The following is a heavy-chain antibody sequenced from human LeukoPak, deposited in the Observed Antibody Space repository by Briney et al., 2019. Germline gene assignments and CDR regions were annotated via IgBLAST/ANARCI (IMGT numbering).Heavy chain of an antibody. J-gene: IGHJ5*02. Sequence: SETLSLTCAVYGGSFSGYYWGWIRQPPGKGLEWIGEINHSGSTNYNPSLKSRVTISVDTSKNQFSLKLSSVTAADTAVYYCARATAIAAAGPYNWFDPWGQGTLVTVSS. CDR3: ARATAIAAAGPYNWFDP. CDR2: INHSGST. CDR1: GGSFSGYY. V-gene: IGHV4-34*01. D-gene: IGHD6-13*01.